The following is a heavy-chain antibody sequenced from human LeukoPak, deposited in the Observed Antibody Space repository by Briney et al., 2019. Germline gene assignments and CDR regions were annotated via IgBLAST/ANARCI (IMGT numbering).Heavy chain of an antibody. CDR2: ISSSGSTI. V-gene: IGHV3-11*01. D-gene: IGHD5-18*01. CDR1: GFIFSDYY. J-gene: IGHJ4*02. Sequence: GGSLRLSCAASGFIFSDYYMSWIRQAPGKGLEWVSYISSSGSTIYYADSVKGRFTISRDNAKNSLYLQMNSLSAEATAVYYCARVDTAMANYWGQGTLVTASS. CDR3: ARVDTAMANY.